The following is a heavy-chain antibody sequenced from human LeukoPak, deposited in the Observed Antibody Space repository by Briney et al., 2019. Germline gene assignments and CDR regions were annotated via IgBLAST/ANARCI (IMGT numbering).Heavy chain of an antibody. J-gene: IGHJ4*02. V-gene: IGHV3-74*01. Sequence: GGSLRLSCAASGFTFSSYWMHWVRHAPGKGLVWVSRINSDGSSTSYADSVKGRFTISRDNAKNTLYLQMNSLRAEDTAVYYCARDVSSGWLLDLDYWGQGTLVTVSS. D-gene: IGHD6-19*01. CDR3: ARDVSSGWLLDLDY. CDR2: INSDGSST. CDR1: GFTFSSYW.